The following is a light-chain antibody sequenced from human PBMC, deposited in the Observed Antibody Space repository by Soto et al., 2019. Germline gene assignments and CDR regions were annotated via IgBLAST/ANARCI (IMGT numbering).Light chain of an antibody. J-gene: IGLJ2*01. CDR2: SSD. Sequence: QCVRTRPPSASGTPGQRVTISCSGSSSNIGTNTVNWYHQLPGTAPKLLIYSSDQRPSGVPDRFSGSKSGTSASLAISGLQSEDEADYFCAAWDDSLNGVVFGGGTKVTVL. CDR3: AAWDDSLNGVV. V-gene: IGLV1-44*01. CDR1: SSNIGTNT.